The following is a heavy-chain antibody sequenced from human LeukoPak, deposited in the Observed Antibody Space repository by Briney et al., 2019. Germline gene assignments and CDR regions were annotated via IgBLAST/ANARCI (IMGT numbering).Heavy chain of an antibody. CDR2: INWSGGST. J-gene: IGHJ4*02. CDR3: VRDWAYSLDY. CDR1: GFTFDDYG. D-gene: IGHD2-15*01. Sequence: PGGSLRLSCAASGFTFDDYGMSWVRQAPGKGLEWVSSINWSGGSTDYADSVKGRFTVSRNNAKNSLYLQMNSLRDDDTAVYYCVRDWAYSLDYWGQGTVVAVSS. V-gene: IGHV3-20*04.